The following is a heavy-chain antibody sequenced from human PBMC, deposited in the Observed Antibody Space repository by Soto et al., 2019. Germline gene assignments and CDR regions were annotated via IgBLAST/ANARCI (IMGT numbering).Heavy chain of an antibody. D-gene: IGHD1-26*01. J-gene: IGHJ4*02. CDR2: IDPSDSQT. Sequence: GESLKISCKGSGYSFAGYWITWVRQKPGKGLEWMGRIDPSDSQTYYSPSFQGHVTISADKSISTAYLQWSSLKASDTARYYCARLSGTNGQVDYWGQGTLVTVSS. V-gene: IGHV5-10-1*01. CDR1: GYSFAGYW. CDR3: ARLSGTNGQVDY.